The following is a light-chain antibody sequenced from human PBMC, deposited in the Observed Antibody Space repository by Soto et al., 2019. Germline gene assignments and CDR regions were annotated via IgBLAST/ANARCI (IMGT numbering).Light chain of an antibody. V-gene: IGKV2-30*02. Sequence: DVVMTQSPLSLPVTLGQPASISCRSSQSLVHSDGNTYLNWLHQRPGQSPRRLIYKVSNRDSGVPDRFSGSGSDADFTHKISGVEAEDVGVYYCMQGTHWPPYTFGQGTKLEIK. CDR1: QSLVHSDGNTY. J-gene: IGKJ2*01. CDR3: MQGTHWPPYT. CDR2: KVS.